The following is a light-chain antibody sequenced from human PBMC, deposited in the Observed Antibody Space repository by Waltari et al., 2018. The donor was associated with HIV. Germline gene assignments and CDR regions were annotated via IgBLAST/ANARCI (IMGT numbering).Light chain of an antibody. CDR2: EVS. CDR1: NSDIGYYNY. J-gene: IGLJ3*02. Sequence: QFALTQPASVSGSPGQSITVSCTGTNSDIGYYNYVSWYQQHPGKAPKLIIYEVSNRPAWVSNRFAGSKSGNTASLTISGLQAEDEADYFCRSLTNSATLSVLFGGGTKLTVL. V-gene: IGLV2-14*01. CDR3: RSLTNSATLSVL.